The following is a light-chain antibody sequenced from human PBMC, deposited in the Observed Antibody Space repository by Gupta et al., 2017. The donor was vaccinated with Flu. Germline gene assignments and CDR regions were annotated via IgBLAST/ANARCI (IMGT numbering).Light chain of an antibody. Sequence: EIVMTPSPVTLSASPGERAALSCRASQSVSRNLAWYQQKPGQPPRLLIHGDSTRASGVPARFSGSGSLTEFTLTISSLESEDFAVYYCQQYHDWPYTFGQGTKLEIK. CDR2: GDS. V-gene: IGKV3-15*01. CDR3: QQYHDWPYT. CDR1: QSVSRN. J-gene: IGKJ2*01.